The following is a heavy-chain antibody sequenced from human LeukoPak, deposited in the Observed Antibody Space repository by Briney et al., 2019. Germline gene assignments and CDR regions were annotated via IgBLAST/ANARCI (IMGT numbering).Heavy chain of an antibody. CDR3: ARGSDLVVNWFDP. CDR2: ISAYNGNT. J-gene: IGHJ5*02. V-gene: IGHV1-18*01. Sequence: GASVKVSCKASGYTFTSYAMNWVRQAPGQGLEWMGWISAYNGNTNYAQKLQGRVTMTTGTSTSTAYMELRSLRSDDTAVYYCARGSDLVVNWFDPWGQGTLVTVSS. D-gene: IGHD2-2*01. CDR1: GYTFTSYA.